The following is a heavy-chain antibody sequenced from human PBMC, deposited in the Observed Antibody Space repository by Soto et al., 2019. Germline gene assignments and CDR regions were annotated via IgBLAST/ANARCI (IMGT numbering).Heavy chain of an antibody. D-gene: IGHD2-2*01. CDR2: IYYSGST. CDR1: GGSISSYY. J-gene: IGHJ6*02. V-gene: IGHV4-59*01. CDR3: ARESAAMANGVDV. Sequence: PSETLSLTCTVSGGSISSYYWSWIRQPPGKGLEWIGYIYYSGSTNYNPSLKSRVTISVDTSKNQFSLKLSSVTAADTAVYYCARESAAMANGVDVWGQGTTVTVSS.